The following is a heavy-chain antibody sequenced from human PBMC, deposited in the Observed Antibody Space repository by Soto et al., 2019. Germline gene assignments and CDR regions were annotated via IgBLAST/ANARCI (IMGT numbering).Heavy chain of an antibody. CDR2: TNTDGTAT. CDR3: TRGHYYGMDV. J-gene: IGHJ6*02. V-gene: IGHV3-74*03. CDR1: GFTFSAYW. Sequence: GGSLRLSCAASGFTFSAYWMHWVRQAPGKGLVWVSRTNTDGTATTYADSVEGRFTISRDNAKNLLYLQMNSLRAEDTAVYYCTRGHYYGMDVWGQGTTVTVSS.